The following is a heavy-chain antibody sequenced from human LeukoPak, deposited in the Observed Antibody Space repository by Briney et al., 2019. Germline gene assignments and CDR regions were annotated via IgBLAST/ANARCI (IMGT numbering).Heavy chain of an antibody. V-gene: IGHV3-30*03. CDR2: ISYDGSNK. CDR1: GFTFRSYG. D-gene: IGHD5-12*01. CDR3: ALDPTQSGYDLYY. J-gene: IGHJ4*02. Sequence: GGSLRRSGAASGFTFRSYGMHWVRQAPGKGLEWVAVISYDGSNKYYADSVKGRFTISRDNSKNTLYLQMNSLRAEDTAVYYCALDPTQSGYDLYYWGQGTLVTVSS.